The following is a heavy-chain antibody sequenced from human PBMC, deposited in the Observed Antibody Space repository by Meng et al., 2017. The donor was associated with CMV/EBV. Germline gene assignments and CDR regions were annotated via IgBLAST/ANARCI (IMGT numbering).Heavy chain of an antibody. J-gene: IGHJ5*02. Sequence: GSLSLTCTVSGGSVSSGSYYWSWIRQPPGKGLEWIGYIYYSGSTNYNPSLKSRVTISVDTSKNQFSLKLSSVTAADTAVYYCAREAGMFDPWGQGTLVTVSS. CDR1: GGSVSSGSYY. CDR2: IYYSGST. V-gene: IGHV4-61*01. D-gene: IGHD6-19*01. CDR3: AREAGMFDP.